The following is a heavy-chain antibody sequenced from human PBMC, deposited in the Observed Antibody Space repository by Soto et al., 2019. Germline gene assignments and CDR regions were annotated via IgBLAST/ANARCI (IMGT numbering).Heavy chain of an antibody. D-gene: IGHD6-19*01. CDR1: GASISRDH. J-gene: IGHJ4*02. CDR3: ATYTSDGGGRGY. V-gene: IGHV4-59*08. CDR2: EYSGST. Sequence: QVQLQESGPGLVKPSETLSLTCTVSGASISRDHWNWIRQPPGKGLEWIGEYSGSTNYNPSLKSRVTISVNTSKNQFPLKLSSGTAADTAVYFCATYTSDGGGRGYWGQGTLVTVSS.